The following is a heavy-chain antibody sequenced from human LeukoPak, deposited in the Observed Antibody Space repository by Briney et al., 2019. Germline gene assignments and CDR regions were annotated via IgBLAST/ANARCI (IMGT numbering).Heavy chain of an antibody. D-gene: IGHD3-22*01. Sequence: SETLSLTCAVSGDSISYDNWWSWVRQPPGKGLEWIGEIYHSGSTNYNPSLKSRVTISVDKSKNQFSLKLSSVTAADTAVYYCAREYDSSATGAFDIWGQGTMVTVSS. CDR3: AREYDSSATGAFDI. CDR2: IYHSGST. J-gene: IGHJ3*02. V-gene: IGHV4-4*02. CDR1: GDSISYDNW.